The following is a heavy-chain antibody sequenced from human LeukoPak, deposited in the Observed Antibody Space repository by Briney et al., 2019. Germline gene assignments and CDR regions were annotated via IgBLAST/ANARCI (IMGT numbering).Heavy chain of an antibody. D-gene: IGHD3-10*02. J-gene: IGHJ5*02. Sequence: GGTLRLSCAASGFTFSSYGMSWVRQAPGKGLEWVSAISGSGGSTYYADSVKGRFTISRDNSKNTLYLQMNSLRAEDTAVYYCAKDLVRGVIMTMGSWGQGTLVTVSS. V-gene: IGHV3-23*01. CDR2: ISGSGGST. CDR1: GFTFSSYG. CDR3: AKDLVRGVIMTMGS.